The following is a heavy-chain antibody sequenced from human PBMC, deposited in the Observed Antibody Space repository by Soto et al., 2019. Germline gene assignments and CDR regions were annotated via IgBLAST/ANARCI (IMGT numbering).Heavy chain of an antibody. CDR3: ARVRSSSSLLYWFDP. J-gene: IGHJ5*02. V-gene: IGHV1-18*01. Sequence: GASVKVSCKASGYTFTSYGISWVRQAPGQGLEWMGWISAYNGNTNYAQKLQGRVTMTTDTSTSTAYMELRSLRSDDTAVYYCARVRSSSSLLYWFDPWGQGTLVTVSS. CDR1: GYTFTSYG. D-gene: IGHD6-6*01. CDR2: ISAYNGNT.